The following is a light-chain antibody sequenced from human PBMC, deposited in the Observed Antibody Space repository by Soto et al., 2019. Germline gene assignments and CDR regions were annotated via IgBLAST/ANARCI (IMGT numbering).Light chain of an antibody. V-gene: IGKV1-39*01. CDR1: QDINVY. CDR3: QHGYVAPYS. CDR2: SAS. J-gene: IGKJ2*03. Sequence: DIQMTQSPSSVSASIGDTVTITCRASQDINVYLNWYQQKSGEVPKLLIYSASTLHSGVPSRFTGGGSETDFTLTITSLQPEDFATYYCQHGYVAPYSFGQGTKVDIK.